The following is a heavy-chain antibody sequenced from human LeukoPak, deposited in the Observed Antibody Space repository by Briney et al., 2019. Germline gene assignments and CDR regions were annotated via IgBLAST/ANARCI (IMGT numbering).Heavy chain of an antibody. CDR1: GFTFSSHG. CDR3: ARGDYGDYSILDS. CDR2: ISYDGSNK. D-gene: IGHD4-17*01. J-gene: IGHJ4*02. V-gene: IGHV3-30*03. Sequence: GRSLRLSCAASGFTFSSHGMHWVRQAPGKGLEWVAFISYDGSNKEYADSVKGRFTISRDKSKNTLYLQMNSLRAEDTAVYFCARGDYGDYSILDSWGQGALVTVSS.